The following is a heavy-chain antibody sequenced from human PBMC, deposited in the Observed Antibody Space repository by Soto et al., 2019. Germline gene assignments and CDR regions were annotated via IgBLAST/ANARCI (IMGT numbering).Heavy chain of an antibody. V-gene: IGHV4-59*01. Sequence: QVQLQESGPGLVMPSETLSLTCTVSGGSISDYYWSWIRQPPGEGLDWIGYIYYTGYTNYNPSLNSRVTMSVDTSKSQFSLKLSSVTAADTAVYYCARFKIYGDHDTFDYYFSGMDVWGQGITVTVSS. D-gene: IGHD3-9*01. J-gene: IGHJ6*02. CDR2: IYYTGYT. CDR1: GGSISDYY. CDR3: ARFKIYGDHDTFDYYFSGMDV.